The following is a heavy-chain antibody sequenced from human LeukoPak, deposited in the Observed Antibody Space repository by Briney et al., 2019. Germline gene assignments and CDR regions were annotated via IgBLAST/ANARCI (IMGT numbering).Heavy chain of an antibody. J-gene: IGHJ4*02. CDR3: AGGVSSTVHY. CDR1: GLTFSTYW. CDR2: INGDGSL. Sequence: GGPLRLSCAASGLTFSTYWMHWVRQAPGKGLVWVSRINGDGSLSYADSVKGRFTISRDNTKNMLYRQMNSLRAEDTAVYYCAGGVSSTVHYWGQGTLVTVSS. D-gene: IGHD6-13*01. V-gene: IGHV3-74*01.